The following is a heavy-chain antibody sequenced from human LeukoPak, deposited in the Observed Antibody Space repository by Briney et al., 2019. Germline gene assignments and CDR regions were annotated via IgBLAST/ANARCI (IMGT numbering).Heavy chain of an antibody. J-gene: IGHJ4*02. CDR2: IYTSGST. CDR1: GGSISSGSYY. D-gene: IGHD6-13*01. CDR3: IAAAGNFDY. V-gene: IGHV4-61*02. Sequence: PSETLSLTCTVSGGSISSGSYYWSWIRQPAGKGLEWIGRIYTSGSTNYNPSLKSRVTISVDTSKNQFSLKLSSVTAADTAVYYCIAAAGNFDYWGQGTLVTVSS.